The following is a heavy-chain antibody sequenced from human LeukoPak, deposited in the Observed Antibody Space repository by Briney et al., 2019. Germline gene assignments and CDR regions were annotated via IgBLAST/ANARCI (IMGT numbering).Heavy chain of an antibody. CDR1: GFTFSSYG. J-gene: IGHJ4*02. V-gene: IGHV3-30*18. D-gene: IGHD5-12*01. Sequence: WGSLRLSCAASGFTFSSYGMHWVRQAPGKGLEWVAVISYDGSNKYYADSVKGRFTISRDNSKNTLYLQMNSLRAEDTAVYYCAKEGPLGSGYDLWGQGTLVTVSS. CDR2: ISYDGSNK. CDR3: AKEGPLGSGYDL.